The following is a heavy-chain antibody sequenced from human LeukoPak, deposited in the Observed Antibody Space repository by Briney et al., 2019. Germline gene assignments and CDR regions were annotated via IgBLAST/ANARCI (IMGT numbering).Heavy chain of an antibody. Sequence: SETLSLTCAVYGGSFSGYYWSWIRQPPGKGLEWIGSIYYSGSTNYNPSLKSRVTISVDTSKNQFSLKLSSVTAADTAVYYCASLAVAGTDPLDYWGQGTLVTVSS. V-gene: IGHV4-59*01. CDR1: GGSFSGYY. J-gene: IGHJ4*02. D-gene: IGHD6-19*01. CDR2: IYYSGST. CDR3: ASLAVAGTDPLDY.